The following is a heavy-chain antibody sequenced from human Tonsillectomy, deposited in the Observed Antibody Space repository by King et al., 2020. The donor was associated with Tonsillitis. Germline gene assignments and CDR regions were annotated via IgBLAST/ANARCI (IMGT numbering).Heavy chain of an antibody. Sequence: VQLVESGGGLVQPGGSLRLSCAASGFTFSSYAMSWVRQAPGKGLEWGSVIFSGGDSTYYADSVKGRFAISRDNSKNTLYLQMNSLRAEDTAVYYCAKHGAPSSSSWYGYFDYWGQGTLVTVSS. CDR2: IFSGGDST. CDR3: AKHGAPSSSSWYGYFDY. V-gene: IGHV3-23*03. D-gene: IGHD6-13*01. J-gene: IGHJ4*02. CDR1: GFTFSSYA.